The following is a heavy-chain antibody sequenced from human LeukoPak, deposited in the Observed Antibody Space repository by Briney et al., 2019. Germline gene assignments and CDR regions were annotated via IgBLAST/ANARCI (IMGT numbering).Heavy chain of an antibody. CDR1: GITLSNYA. J-gene: IGHJ4*02. D-gene: IGHD3-10*01. CDR2: ISESGGST. V-gene: IGHV3-23*01. CDR3: AKRGIVIRGVLIIGFHKEAYYFDY. Sequence: GSLRLTCVVSGITLSNYAMSWVRQAPGKGLEWVSGISESGGSTKYADSVKGRFTISRDNSLNTVYLQMYSLRAEDTAVYFCAKRGIVIRGVLIIGFHKEAYYFDYWGQGILVTVSS.